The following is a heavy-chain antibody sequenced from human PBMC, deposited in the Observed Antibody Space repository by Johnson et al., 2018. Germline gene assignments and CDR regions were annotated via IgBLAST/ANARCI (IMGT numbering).Heavy chain of an antibody. Sequence: EVQLVETGGGVVQPGRSLRLSCATSGFTFDDYAMHWVRQAPGKGLEWVSGISWNSGNIGYADSVKGRLTISRDNAKNSLYLHMNSLRAEDTAVYYGARAPPGVVSAIRYDAFDIWGQGTMVTVSS. D-gene: IGHD2-21*02. CDR2: ISWNSGNI. V-gene: IGHV3-9*01. J-gene: IGHJ3*02. CDR1: GFTFDDYA. CDR3: ARAPPGVVSAIRYDAFDI.